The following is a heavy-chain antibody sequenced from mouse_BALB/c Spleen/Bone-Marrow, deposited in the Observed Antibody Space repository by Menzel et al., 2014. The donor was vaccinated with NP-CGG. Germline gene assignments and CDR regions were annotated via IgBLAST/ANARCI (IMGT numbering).Heavy chain of an antibody. D-gene: IGHD2-3*01. V-gene: IGHV2-6-1*01. CDR2: IRSDGST. J-gene: IGHJ3*01. CDR1: GFSLTSYG. CDR3: ARHDNDGYYLAY. Sequence: VNVVESGPGLVAPSQSLSITCTISGFSLTSYGVHWVRQPPGKDLEWLVVIRSDGSTTYNSALKSRLSISKDNSKSQVFLKMNSLQTDDTAMYYCARHDNDGYYLAYWGQGTLVTVSA.